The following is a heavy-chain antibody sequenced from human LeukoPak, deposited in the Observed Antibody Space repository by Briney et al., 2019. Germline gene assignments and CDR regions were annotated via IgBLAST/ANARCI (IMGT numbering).Heavy chain of an antibody. D-gene: IGHD3-22*01. Sequence: ASVKVSCKASGYTFTSYGMSWVRQAPGQGLEWMGWISAYNGNTNYAQKLQGRVTMTTDTSTSTAYMELRSLRSDDTAVYYCARDEITMIGTFDAFDIWGQGTMVTVSS. J-gene: IGHJ3*02. CDR2: ISAYNGNT. CDR3: ARDEITMIGTFDAFDI. V-gene: IGHV1-18*01. CDR1: GYTFTSYG.